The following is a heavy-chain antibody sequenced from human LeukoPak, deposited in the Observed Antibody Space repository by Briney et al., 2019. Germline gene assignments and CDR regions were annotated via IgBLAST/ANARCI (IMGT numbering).Heavy chain of an antibody. CDR1: GFTFSSYS. CDR2: ISSSSSTI. V-gene: IGHV3-48*01. CDR3: ARDLFGYYGSGSYYTGGDY. D-gene: IGHD3-10*01. Sequence: GGSLRLSCAASGFTFSSYSMNWVRQAPGKGLEWVSYISSSSSTIYYADSVKGRFTISRDNAKNSLYLQMNSLRAEDTAVYYCARDLFGYYGSGSYYTGGDYWGQGTLVTVSS. J-gene: IGHJ4*02.